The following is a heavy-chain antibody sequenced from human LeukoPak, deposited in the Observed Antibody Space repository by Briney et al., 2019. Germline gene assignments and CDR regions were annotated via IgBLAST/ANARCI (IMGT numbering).Heavy chain of an antibody. CDR1: GYIFDDYG. J-gene: IGHJ1*01. CDR2: INCNGGST. V-gene: IGHV3-20*04. D-gene: IGHD5-24*01. CDR3: VRLGRDGYTYGAAY. Sequence: PGGSLRLSCAGSGYIFDDYGMRWVRQAPGKGLEWVAGINCNGGSTGYAASVKGRCTMSRDNAKTALYLEMNSLRVEDTAFYYCVRLGRDGYTYGAAYWGQGALVTVSS.